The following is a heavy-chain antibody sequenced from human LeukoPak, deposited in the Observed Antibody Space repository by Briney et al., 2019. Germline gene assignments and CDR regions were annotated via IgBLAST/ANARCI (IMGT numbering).Heavy chain of an antibody. V-gene: IGHV3-43*02. CDR3: AKDISGWALEQTFQH. Sequence: GGSLRLSCVASGFNFDDCAMHWVRQAPGKGLEWVSLISANTGFIYYADSVKGRLTISRDNSKNSVYLQMNSLRTGDSALYYCAKDISGWALEQTFQHWGQGTLVSVSS. D-gene: IGHD6-19*01. CDR1: GFNFDDCA. CDR2: ISANTGFI. J-gene: IGHJ1*01.